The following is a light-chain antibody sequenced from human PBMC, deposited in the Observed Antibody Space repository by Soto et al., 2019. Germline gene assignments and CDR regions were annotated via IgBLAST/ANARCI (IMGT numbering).Light chain of an antibody. CDR3: AAWDDSLSAWV. Sequence: QSVLTQPPSASGTPGQRVTISCSGGYYNIGKNLVYWYQQRPGTAPELLIYKTSQRPSGVPDRFSASNSGSSASLAISGLRSQDEADYYCAAWDDSLSAWVFGGWTKVTVL. CDR2: KTS. CDR1: YYNIGKNL. J-gene: IGLJ3*02. V-gene: IGLV1-47*01.